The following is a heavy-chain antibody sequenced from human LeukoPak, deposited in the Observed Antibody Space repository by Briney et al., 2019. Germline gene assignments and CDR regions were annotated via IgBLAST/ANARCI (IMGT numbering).Heavy chain of an antibody. J-gene: IGHJ3*02. CDR3: TTEGPFYDSSGYPHAFDI. D-gene: IGHD3-22*01. Sequence: GGSLRLSCAASGFTVSSNYMSWVRQAPGKGLEWVGRIKSKTDGGTTDYGAPVKGRFTISRDDSKNTLYLQMNSLKTEDTAVYYCTTEGPFYDSSGYPHAFDIWGQGTMVTVSS. V-gene: IGHV3-15*01. CDR1: GFTVSSNY. CDR2: IKSKTDGGTT.